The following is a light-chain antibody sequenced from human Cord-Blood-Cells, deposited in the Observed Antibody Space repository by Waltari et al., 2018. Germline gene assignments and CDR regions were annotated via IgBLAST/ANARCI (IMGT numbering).Light chain of an antibody. V-gene: IGKV3-15*01. CDR3: QQYNNWPRT. CDR1: QSVSSN. J-gene: IGKJ1*01. Sequence: EIVMTQSPATLSVSPGERTNPSCRASQSVSSNLAWYQQEPGQAPTLLIYGGSTRANSIPARFSGSGSGTEFTLTISSLQSEDFAVYYCQQYNNWPRTFGQGTKVEIK. CDR2: GGS.